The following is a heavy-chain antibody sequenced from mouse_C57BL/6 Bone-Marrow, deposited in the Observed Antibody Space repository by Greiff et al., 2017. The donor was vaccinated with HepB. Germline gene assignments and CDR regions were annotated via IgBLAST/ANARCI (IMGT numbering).Heavy chain of an antibody. CDR1: GFNIKDDY. J-gene: IGHJ3*01. Sequence: EVKLMESGAELVRPGASVKLSCTASGFNIKDDYMHWVKQRPEQGLEGIGWIDPENGDTEYASKFQGKATITADTSSNTAYLQLSSLTSEDTAVYYCTTDDYEGFAYWGQGTLVTVSA. D-gene: IGHD2-4*01. CDR2: IDPENGDT. V-gene: IGHV14-4*01. CDR3: TTDDYEGFAY.